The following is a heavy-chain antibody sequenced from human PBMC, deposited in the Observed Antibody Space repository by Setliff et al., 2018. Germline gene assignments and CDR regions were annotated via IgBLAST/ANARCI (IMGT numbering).Heavy chain of an antibody. D-gene: IGHD3-10*01. CDR2: IYYSGSA. CDR1: GGSISSSSYQ. J-gene: IGHJ4*02. CDR3: SRHEFVGGYYGSVTYRHFDY. V-gene: IGHV4-39*01. Sequence: SETLSLTCTVSGGSISSSSYQWGWVRQTPGKGLEWIASIYYSGSAYYNPSLKSRVTISVDTSKNQFSLQVTSVTATDTAVYYCSRHEFVGGYYGSVTYRHFDYWGQGILVTVSS.